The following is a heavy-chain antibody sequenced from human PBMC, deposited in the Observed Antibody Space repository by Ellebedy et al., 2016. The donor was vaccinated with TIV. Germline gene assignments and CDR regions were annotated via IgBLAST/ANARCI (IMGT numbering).Heavy chain of an antibody. Sequence: GESLKISXVASGFTLSSYSMNWVRQAPGKGLEWVSYISSCSSTIYYADSVKGRFTISRDNAKNSLYLQMNSLRDEDTAVYYCARDFGYYYYYGMDVWGQGTTVTVSS. D-gene: IGHD3-10*01. V-gene: IGHV3-48*02. CDR1: GFTLSSYS. CDR2: ISSCSSTI. J-gene: IGHJ6*02. CDR3: ARDFGYYYYYGMDV.